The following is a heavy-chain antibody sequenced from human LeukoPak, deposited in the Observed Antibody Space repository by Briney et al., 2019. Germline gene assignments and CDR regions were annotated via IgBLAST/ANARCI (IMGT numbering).Heavy chain of an antibody. Sequence: ASVKVSCKASGYTFTGYYTHWVRQAPGQGLEWMGWINPNSGGTNYAQKFQGRVTMTRDTSISAAYMELSRLRSDDTAVYYCASPYNWNGGEDYYYYGMDVWGQGTTVTVSS. CDR2: INPNSGGT. V-gene: IGHV1-2*02. CDR3: ASPYNWNGGEDYYYYGMDV. CDR1: GYTFTGYY. J-gene: IGHJ6*02. D-gene: IGHD1-20*01.